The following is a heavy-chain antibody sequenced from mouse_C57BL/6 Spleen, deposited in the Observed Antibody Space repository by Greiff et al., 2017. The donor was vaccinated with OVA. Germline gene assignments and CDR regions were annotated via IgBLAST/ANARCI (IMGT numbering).Heavy chain of an antibody. CDR3: ARKGTLPYYFDY. CDR2: IDPSDSYT. J-gene: IGHJ2*01. D-gene: IGHD2-1*01. V-gene: IGHV1-59*01. Sequence: QVQLQQPGAELVRPGTSVKLSCKASGYTFTSYWMHWVKQRPGQGLEWIGVIDPSDSYTNYNQKFKGKATLTVDTSSSTAYMQLSSLTSEDSAVYYCARKGTLPYYFDYWGKGTTLTVSS. CDR1: GYTFTSYW.